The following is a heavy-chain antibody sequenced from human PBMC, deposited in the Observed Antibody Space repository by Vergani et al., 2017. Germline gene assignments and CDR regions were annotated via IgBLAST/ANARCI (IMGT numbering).Heavy chain of an antibody. CDR1: GYTFTGYY. CDR3: ARVNTMVRGVIGPFDY. CDR2: INPNSGGT. D-gene: IGHD3-10*01. V-gene: IGHV1-2*02. J-gene: IGHJ4*02. Sequence: QVQLVQSGAEMKKPGASVNVSCKASGYTFTGYYMHWVRQAPGQGLEWMGWINPNSGGTNYAQKFQGRVTMTRDTSISTAYMELSRLRSDDTAVYYCARVNTMVRGVIGPFDYWGQGTLVTVSS.